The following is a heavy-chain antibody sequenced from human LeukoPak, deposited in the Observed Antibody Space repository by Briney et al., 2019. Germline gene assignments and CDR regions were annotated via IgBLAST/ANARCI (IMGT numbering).Heavy chain of an antibody. V-gene: IGHV3-48*04. CDR1: GFTFSSYS. Sequence: GGTLRLSCAASGFTFSSYSMNWVRQAPGKGLEWLSYITLSSSIIYYADSVKGRFTISRDNAKNSLYLQMNSLRAEDTAVYYCARGLPYYYDSSGYYFGEYWGQGTLVTVSS. D-gene: IGHD3-22*01. CDR2: ITLSSSII. J-gene: IGHJ4*02. CDR3: ARGLPYYYDSSGYYFGEY.